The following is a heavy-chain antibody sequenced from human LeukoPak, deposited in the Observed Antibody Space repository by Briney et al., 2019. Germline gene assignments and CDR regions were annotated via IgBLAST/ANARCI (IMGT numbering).Heavy chain of an antibody. CDR2: IYSGGST. V-gene: IGHV3-53*01. CDR1: GFTVSSNY. Sequence: GGSLRLSYAASGFTVSSNYMSWVRQAPGKGLEWVSVIYSGGSTYYADSVKGRFTISRDNSENTLYLQMNSLRAEDTAVYYCARARGYCSGGSCYSDLSIYYYGMDVWGQGTTVTVSS. D-gene: IGHD2-15*01. J-gene: IGHJ6*02. CDR3: ARARGYCSGGSCYSDLSIYYYGMDV.